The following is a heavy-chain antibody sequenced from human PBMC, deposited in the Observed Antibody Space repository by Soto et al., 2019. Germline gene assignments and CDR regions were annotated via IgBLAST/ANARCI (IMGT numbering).Heavy chain of an antibody. V-gene: IGHV4-39*01. D-gene: IGHD4-4*01. Sequence: QLQLQESGPGLVKPSETLSLTCTVSGGSISSSSYYWGWIRQPPGKGLEWIGSIYYSGSTYYNPSLKSRVTISVDTSKNQFSLKLSSVTAADTAVYYCARLGHDYSIVGGMDVWGQGTTVTVSS. CDR1: GGSISSSSYY. CDR2: IYYSGST. CDR3: ARLGHDYSIVGGMDV. J-gene: IGHJ6*02.